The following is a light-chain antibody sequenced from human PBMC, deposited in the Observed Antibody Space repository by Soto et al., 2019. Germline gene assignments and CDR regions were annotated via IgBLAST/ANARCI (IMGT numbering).Light chain of an antibody. CDR2: GAS. V-gene: IGKV3-15*01. CDR3: QQYNKWPRT. J-gene: IGKJ1*01. CDR1: QSVSSN. Sequence: EIVMTQSPATLSVSPGERATLSCRASQSVSSNFAWYQQKPVQAPRLLIYGASARATGIPARFSGSGSGTEFTLTISSLQSEDVAVYYCQQYNKWPRTFGQGTKVEIK.